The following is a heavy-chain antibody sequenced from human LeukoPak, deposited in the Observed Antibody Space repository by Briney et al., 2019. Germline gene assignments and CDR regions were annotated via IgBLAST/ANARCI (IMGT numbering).Heavy chain of an antibody. Sequence: SETLSLTCTVYSGSINNYYWGWIRQTPGKGLEWIGHFYYSGSTNYNPSLESRVTISVDTSENQLSLRLTSVTAADTAIYYCARGTQRITLVRGVILNAFDIWGQGTMVTVSS. D-gene: IGHD3-10*01. CDR1: SGSINNYY. J-gene: IGHJ3*02. V-gene: IGHV4-59*08. CDR2: FYYSGST. CDR3: ARGTQRITLVRGVILNAFDI.